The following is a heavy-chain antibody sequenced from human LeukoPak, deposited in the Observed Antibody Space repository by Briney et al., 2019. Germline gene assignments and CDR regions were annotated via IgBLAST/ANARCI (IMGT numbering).Heavy chain of an antibody. Sequence: PGGSLRLSCAASGFTFDDYAMHWVRQAPGKGLEWVSTISWNSVTIDYADSVKGRFTISRDNAKNSLYLQMNSLRAEDTALYYCAELGITMIGGVWGKGTTVTISS. V-gene: IGHV3-9*01. D-gene: IGHD3-10*02. CDR3: AELGITMIGGV. CDR1: GFTFDDYA. CDR2: ISWNSVTI. J-gene: IGHJ6*04.